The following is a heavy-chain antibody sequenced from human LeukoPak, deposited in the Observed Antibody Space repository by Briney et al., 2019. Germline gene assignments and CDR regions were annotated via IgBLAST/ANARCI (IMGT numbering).Heavy chain of an antibody. Sequence: SETLSLTCTVSGGSISSGGYYWSWIRQHPGKGLEWIGYIHHSGSSYYNPSLKSRVIISVDTSKNQFSLKLNSVTAADTAVYYCANYGSGSYRFDPWGQGTLVTVSS. CDR2: IHHSGSS. J-gene: IGHJ5*02. V-gene: IGHV4-31*03. CDR1: GGSISSGGYY. D-gene: IGHD3-10*01. CDR3: ANYGSGSYRFDP.